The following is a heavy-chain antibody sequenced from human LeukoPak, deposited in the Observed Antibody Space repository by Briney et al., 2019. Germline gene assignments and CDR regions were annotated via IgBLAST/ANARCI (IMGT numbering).Heavy chain of an antibody. D-gene: IGHD5-12*01. V-gene: IGHV1-69*13. CDR2: IIPIFGTA. J-gene: IGHJ4*02. CDR1: GGTFSSYA. Sequence: GASVKVSCKASGGTFSSYAISWVRQAPGQGLEWMGGIIPIFGTANYAQKFQGRVTITADESTSTAYMELSSLRSEDTAVYYCARENSGYEARFDYWGQGTLVTVSS. CDR3: ARENSGYEARFDY.